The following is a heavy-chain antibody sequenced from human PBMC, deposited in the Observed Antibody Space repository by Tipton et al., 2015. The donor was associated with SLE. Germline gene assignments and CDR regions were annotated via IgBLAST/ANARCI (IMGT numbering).Heavy chain of an antibody. J-gene: IGHJ5*02. V-gene: IGHV3-21*01. CDR1: KFTFSTYG. CDR3: ARDRDTAMVTGWLDP. CDR2: IGISGDYK. D-gene: IGHD5-18*01. Sequence: SLRLSCGASKFTFSTYGMNWVRQAPGRGLEWVSSIGISGDYKYYVDSVKGRFTISRDNAENSLYLQMDSLTAEDTAVYYCARDRDTAMVTGWLDPWGQGTLVTVSS.